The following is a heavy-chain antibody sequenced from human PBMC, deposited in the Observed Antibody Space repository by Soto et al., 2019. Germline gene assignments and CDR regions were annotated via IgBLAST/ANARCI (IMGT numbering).Heavy chain of an antibody. CDR2: INPSGGST. V-gene: IGHV1-46*01. J-gene: IGHJ3*02. CDR1: GYTFTSYY. CDR3: AKGYCSSTSCYLELERHSDDAFDI. Sequence: SCKASGYTFTSYYMHWVRRAPGQGLEWMGLINPSGGSTSYAQKFQGRVTMTRDTSTSTVYMELSSLRAEDTAVYYCAKGYCSSTSCYLELERHSDDAFDIWGQGTMVTVSS. D-gene: IGHD2-2*01.